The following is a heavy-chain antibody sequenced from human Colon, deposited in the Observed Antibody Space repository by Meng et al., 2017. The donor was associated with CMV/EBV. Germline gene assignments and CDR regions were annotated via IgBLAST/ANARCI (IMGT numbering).Heavy chain of an antibody. CDR1: GYTFSSCG. Sequence: GYTFSSCGISWVRQAPGQGLEWMGWSSTYNDNTDYTQKFQGGDTMTTDTLTSTAYMELTSLKSDDTAVFYCARAREVGYSAYDYYDFWGQGTLVTVSS. D-gene: IGHD5-12*01. CDR3: ARAREVGYSAYDYYDF. CDR2: SSTYNDNT. V-gene: IGHV1-18*01. J-gene: IGHJ4*02.